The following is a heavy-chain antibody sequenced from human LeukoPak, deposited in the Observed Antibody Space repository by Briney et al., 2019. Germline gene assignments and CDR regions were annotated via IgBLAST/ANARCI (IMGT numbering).Heavy chain of an antibody. J-gene: IGHJ5*02. D-gene: IGHD3-10*01. CDR1: GFTFSSYA. CDR2: ISGSGGST. Sequence: GGSLRLSCAASGFTFSSYAMSWVRQAPGKGLEWVSAISGSGGSTYYADSVKGRFTISRDNSKNTLYLQMNSLRAEDTAVYYCARFITMVRGVIPENWFDPWGQGTLVTVSS. CDR3: ARFITMVRGVIPENWFDP. V-gene: IGHV3-23*01.